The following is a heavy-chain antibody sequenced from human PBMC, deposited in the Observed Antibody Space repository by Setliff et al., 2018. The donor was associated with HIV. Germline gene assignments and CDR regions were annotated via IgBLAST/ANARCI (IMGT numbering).Heavy chain of an antibody. CDR1: GYSFTSYW. J-gene: IGHJ6*03. D-gene: IGHD6-13*01. CDR2: IYPGDSDT. CDR3: ARFPMYSSSWYFYYYYMDV. V-gene: IGHV5-51*01. Sequence: PGESLKISCKGSGYSFTSYWIGWVRQMPGKGLEWMGIIYPGDSDTRYSPSFQGQVTIPADKSISTAYLQWSSLKASDTAMYYCARFPMYSSSWYFYYYYMDVWGKGTTVTVSS.